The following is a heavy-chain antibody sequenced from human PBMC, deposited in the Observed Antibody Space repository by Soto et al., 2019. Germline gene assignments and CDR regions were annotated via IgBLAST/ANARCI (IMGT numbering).Heavy chain of an antibody. D-gene: IGHD3-3*01. V-gene: IGHV3-7*03. CDR1: GFTFSSYW. Sequence: GGSLRLSCAASGFTFSSYWMSWVRQAPGKGLEWVANIKQDGSEKYYVDSVKGRFTISRDNAKNSLYLQMNSLRAEDTAVYYCARDPELPYYDFWSGYSIPRGMDVWGQGTTVTVS. CDR3: ARDPELPYYDFWSGYSIPRGMDV. J-gene: IGHJ6*02. CDR2: IKQDGSEK.